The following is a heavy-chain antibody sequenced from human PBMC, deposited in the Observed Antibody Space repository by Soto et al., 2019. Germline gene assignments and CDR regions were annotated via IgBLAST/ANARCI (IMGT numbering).Heavy chain of an antibody. J-gene: IGHJ4*02. Sequence: VGSLRLSCAASGFTFSSYGMHWVRQAPGKGLEWVAVISYDGSNKYYADSVKGRFTISRDNSKNTLYLQMDSLRAEDAAVYYCAKDPLRFRSGYDYYFDYWGQGTLVTVSS. V-gene: IGHV3-30*18. CDR3: AKDPLRFRSGYDYYFDY. D-gene: IGHD5-12*01. CDR1: GFTFSSYG. CDR2: ISYDGSNK.